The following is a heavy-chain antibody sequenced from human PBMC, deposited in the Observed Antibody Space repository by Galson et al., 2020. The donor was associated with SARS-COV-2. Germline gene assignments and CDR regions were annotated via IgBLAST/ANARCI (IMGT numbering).Heavy chain of an antibody. J-gene: IGHJ4*02. Sequence: GESLKISCAASGFTFSSYAMSWVRQAPGKWLEWVSTIGASGRSTYIADSVKGRFTISRDNSKNTVYLQMNSLRAEDTAVYYCAPEARVTTGYAYWGQGTLVTVSS. D-gene: IGHD4-17*01. CDR1: GFTFSSYA. CDR3: APEARVTTGYAY. CDR2: IGASGRST. V-gene: IGHV3-23*01.